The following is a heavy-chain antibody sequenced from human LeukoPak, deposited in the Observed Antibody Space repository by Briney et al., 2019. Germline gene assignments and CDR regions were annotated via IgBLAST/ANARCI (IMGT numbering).Heavy chain of an antibody. CDR1: GGSISSYY. Sequence: SETLSLTCTVSGGSISSYYWSWIRQPPGKGLEWIGYIYYIGSTNSNPSLRSRVTISVDTSKNQFSLKLSSVTAAAPAVYYCARSSAYYDCVWGSYRPRYYFDYWGQGTLVTVSS. J-gene: IGHJ4*02. V-gene: IGHV4-59*01. CDR3: ARSSAYYDCVWGSYRPRYYFDY. D-gene: IGHD3-16*01. CDR2: IYYIGST.